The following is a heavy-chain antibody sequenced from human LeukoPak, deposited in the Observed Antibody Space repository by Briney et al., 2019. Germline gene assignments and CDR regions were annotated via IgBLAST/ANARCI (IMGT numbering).Heavy chain of an antibody. Sequence: SQTLSLTCTVSGGSISSGGYYWSWLRQHPGMGLEWIGYIYYSGSTYYNPSLKSRVTISVDTSKNQFSLKLSSVTAADTAVYYCARWGSSGYFFDYWGQGTLVTVSS. CDR1: GGSISSGGYY. J-gene: IGHJ4*02. D-gene: IGHD3-22*01. V-gene: IGHV4-31*03. CDR2: IYYSGST. CDR3: ARWGSSGYFFDY.